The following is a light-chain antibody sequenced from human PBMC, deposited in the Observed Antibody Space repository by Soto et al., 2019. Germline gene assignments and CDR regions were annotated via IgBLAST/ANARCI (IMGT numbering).Light chain of an antibody. CDR1: QSVTNSY. V-gene: IGKV3-15*01. CDR3: QQYSNWPLT. Sequence: EIVLTQSLVTLSVTPGERATLSCRASQSVTNSYLAWYQQKPGQAPRLLIFGASTRAAGIPARFSGSGSGTEFTLTISSLQSEDFAVYYCQQYSNWPLTFGGGTKVDNK. J-gene: IGKJ4*01. CDR2: GAS.